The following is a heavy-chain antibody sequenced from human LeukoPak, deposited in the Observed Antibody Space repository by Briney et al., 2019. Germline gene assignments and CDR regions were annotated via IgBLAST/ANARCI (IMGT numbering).Heavy chain of an antibody. CDR1: GFTFSDYY. J-gene: IGHJ5*02. V-gene: IGHV3-11*01. D-gene: IGHD2-15*01. Sequence: PGGSLRLSCAASGFTFSDYYMSWIRQAPGKGLDWISYISSSGGTIYYADSVKGRFTISRDNAKNSLYLQMNSLRAEYTAAYYCVTPTHKCCSYHWGQGTLVTVSS. CDR2: ISSSGGTI. CDR3: VTPTHKCCSYH.